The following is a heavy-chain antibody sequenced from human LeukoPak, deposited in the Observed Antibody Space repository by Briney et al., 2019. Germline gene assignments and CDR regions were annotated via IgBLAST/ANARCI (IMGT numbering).Heavy chain of an antibody. D-gene: IGHD3-22*01. Sequence: SETLSLTCTVSGGSISSSSYYWGWIRQPPGKGLEWIGSIYYSGSTYYNPSLKSRVTISVGTSKNQFSLKLSSVTAADTAVYYCARTPRRLLAPYYYYYYYMDVWGKGTTVTVSS. CDR1: GGSISSSSYY. V-gene: IGHV4-39*01. CDR2: IYYSGST. J-gene: IGHJ6*03. CDR3: ARTPRRLLAPYYYYYYYMDV.